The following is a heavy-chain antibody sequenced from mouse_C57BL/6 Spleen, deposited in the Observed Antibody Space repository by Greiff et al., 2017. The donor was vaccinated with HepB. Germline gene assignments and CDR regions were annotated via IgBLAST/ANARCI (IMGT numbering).Heavy chain of an antibody. V-gene: IGHV1-81*01. CDR3: ARWWTVVSYFDY. CDR2: IYPRSGNT. J-gene: IGHJ2*01. Sequence: QVQLKESGAELARPGASVKLSCKASGYTFTSYGISWVKQRTGQGLEWIGEIYPRSGNTYYNEKFKGKATLTADKSSSTAYMELRSLTSEDSAVYFCARWWTVVSYFDYWGQGTTLTVSS. CDR1: GYTFTSYG. D-gene: IGHD1-1*01.